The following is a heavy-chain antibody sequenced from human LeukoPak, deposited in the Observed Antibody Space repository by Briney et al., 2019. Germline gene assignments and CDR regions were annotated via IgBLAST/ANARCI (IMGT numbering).Heavy chain of an antibody. D-gene: IGHD5-12*01. V-gene: IGHV3-7*01. J-gene: IGHJ4*02. CDR3: VRDGGVSGYDLLDY. CDR1: GFTFSNYW. Sequence: GGSLRLSCAASGFTFSNYWMTWVRQAPGKGLEWVANINQDGSKEYYMDSVKARFTISRDNAKDSLSLQMNSLRAEDTAVYYCVRDGGVSGYDLLDYWGQGTLVTVSS. CDR2: INQDGSKE.